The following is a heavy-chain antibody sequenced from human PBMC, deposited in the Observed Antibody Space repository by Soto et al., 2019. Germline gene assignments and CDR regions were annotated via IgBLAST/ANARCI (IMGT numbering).Heavy chain of an antibody. J-gene: IGHJ6*02. CDR3: AREKDTAMVIGNYYYYGMDV. CDR2: IITIFGTA. V-gene: IGHV1-69*13. CDR1: GGTFSSYA. Sequence: SVKVSCKASGGTFSSYAISWVRQAPGQGLEWMGGIITIFGTANYAQKFQGRVTITADESTSTAYMELSSLRSEDTAVYYCAREKDTAMVIGNYYYYGMDVWGQGTTVTVSS. D-gene: IGHD5-18*01.